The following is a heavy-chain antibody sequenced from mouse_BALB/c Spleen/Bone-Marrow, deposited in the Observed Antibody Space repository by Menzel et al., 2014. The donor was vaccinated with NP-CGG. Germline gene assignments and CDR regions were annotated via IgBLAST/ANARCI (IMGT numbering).Heavy chain of an antibody. J-gene: IGHJ2*01. Sequence: QVTLKVCGPGILQPSQTHSLTCSFSGFSLSTSGMGVSWIRQPSGKGLGWLAHIYWDDDKRYNPSLKSRLTISKDTSRNQVFLKITSVDTADTATYYCARRERGYDVYFDYWGQGTTLTVSS. V-gene: IGHV8-12*01. CDR2: IYWDDDK. CDR1: GFSLSTSGMG. D-gene: IGHD2-14*01. CDR3: ARRERGYDVYFDY.